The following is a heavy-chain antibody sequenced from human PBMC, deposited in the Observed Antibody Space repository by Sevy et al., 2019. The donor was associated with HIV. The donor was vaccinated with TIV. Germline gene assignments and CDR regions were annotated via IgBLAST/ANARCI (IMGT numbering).Heavy chain of an antibody. CDR1: GITISSHW. Sequence: GGSLRLSCVGSGITISSHWMNWVRQAPGKGLEWVANINQNGSANYHVDSVKGRFTISRDTAKNSGYLQMYCLRVEDSGGYYCARAMGVWGQGTTVTVSS. CDR2: INQNGSAN. J-gene: IGHJ6*02. CDR3: ARAMGV. V-gene: IGHV3-7*01.